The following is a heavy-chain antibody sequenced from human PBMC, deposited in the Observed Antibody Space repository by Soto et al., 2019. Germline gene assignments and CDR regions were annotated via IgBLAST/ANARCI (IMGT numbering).Heavy chain of an antibody. Sequence: PGESLKISCKGSGYSFTSYWISWVRQMPGKGLEWMGRIDPSDSYTNYSPSFQGHVTISADKSISTAYLQWSSLKASDTAMYYCARHENVLLPTRIEYYYYGMDVWGQGTTVTVSS. CDR3: ARHENVLLPTRIEYYYYGMDV. CDR1: GYSFTSYW. D-gene: IGHD3-10*01. V-gene: IGHV5-10-1*01. J-gene: IGHJ6*02. CDR2: IDPSDSYT.